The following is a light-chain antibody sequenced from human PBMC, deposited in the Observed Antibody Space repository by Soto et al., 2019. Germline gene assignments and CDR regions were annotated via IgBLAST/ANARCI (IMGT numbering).Light chain of an antibody. CDR1: QSVSSY. J-gene: IGKJ2*01. CDR2: DAS. Sequence: EIVLTQSPATLSLSPGERATLSCRASQSVSSYLAWYQQKPGQAPRLLIYDASDRATGIPARFSGSGSGTDFTLTISSLEPEDFAVYYCQQRSTWPPAYTFGQVTKLEIK. CDR3: QQRSTWPPAYT. V-gene: IGKV3-11*01.